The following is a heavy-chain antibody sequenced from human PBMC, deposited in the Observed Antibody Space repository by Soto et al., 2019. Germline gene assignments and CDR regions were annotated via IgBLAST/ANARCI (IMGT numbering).Heavy chain of an antibody. Sequence: QVQLVESGGGVVQPGSGRSLRLSCAAAGFTFSRDAMHWVRQAPGKGLEWVAVITYDGNDKYKWYAESVKGRFTISRENSKNTLYLEINSLRPEATAVYSCVKDRGGSWTFDYWGQGTLVTVSS. CDR3: VKDRGGSWTFDY. V-gene: IGHV3-30*18. D-gene: IGHD6-13*01. CDR1: GFTFSRDA. CDR2: ITYDGNDK. J-gene: IGHJ4*02.